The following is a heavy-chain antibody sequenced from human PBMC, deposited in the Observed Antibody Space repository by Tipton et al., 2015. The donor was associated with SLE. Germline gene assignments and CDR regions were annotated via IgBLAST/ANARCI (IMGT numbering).Heavy chain of an antibody. CDR3: ARTFPYGGFDP. Sequence: TLSLTCTVSGGSISSYYWSWIRQPPGKGLEWIGYIYYSGSTNYNPSLKSRVTISVDTSKNQFSLKLSSVTAADTAVYYGARTFPYGGFDPWGQGTLVTVSS. CDR1: GGSISSYY. J-gene: IGHJ5*02. D-gene: IGHD4-23*01. CDR2: IYYSGST. V-gene: IGHV4-59*01.